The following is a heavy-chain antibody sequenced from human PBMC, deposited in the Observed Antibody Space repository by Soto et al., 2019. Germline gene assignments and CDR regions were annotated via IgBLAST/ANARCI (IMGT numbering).Heavy chain of an antibody. CDR2: IIPIFGTA. Sequence: GASVKVSCKASGGTFSSYAISWVRQAPGQGLEWMGGIIPIFGTANYAQKFQGRVTITADESTSTAYMELSSLRSEDTAVYYCARLLFGRYGDSEDDYYYGMYVWGQGTTVTVSS. V-gene: IGHV1-69*13. D-gene: IGHD4-17*01. CDR3: ARLLFGRYGDSEDDYYYGMYV. CDR1: GGTFSSYA. J-gene: IGHJ6*02.